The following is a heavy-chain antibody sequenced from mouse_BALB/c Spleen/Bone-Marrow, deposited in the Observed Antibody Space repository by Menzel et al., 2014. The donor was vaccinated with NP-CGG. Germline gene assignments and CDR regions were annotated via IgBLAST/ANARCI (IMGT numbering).Heavy chain of an antibody. D-gene: IGHD2-4*01. V-gene: IGHV5-6-3*01. Sequence: EVQGVESGGGLVQPGGSLKLSCAASGFTFSNYGMSWVRQTPDKRLEMIATINVNGDTTYYPDSVKARFTISRDNVKNTLYLQMSSLKSEDTAMYYCARGYDYSSGFAYWGQGTLVTVSA. CDR3: ARGYDYSSGFAY. CDR1: GFTFSNYG. J-gene: IGHJ3*01. CDR2: INVNGDTT.